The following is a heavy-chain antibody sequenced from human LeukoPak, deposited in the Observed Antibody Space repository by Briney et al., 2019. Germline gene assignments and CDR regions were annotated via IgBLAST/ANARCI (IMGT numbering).Heavy chain of an antibody. CDR2: INSNSGCI. D-gene: IGHD2-2*01. CDR1: GYTFTGYY. CDR3: ARNLVPAAIGVYGFDY. V-gene: IGHV1-2*02. Sequence: ASVKVSCTASGYTFTGYYMHWVRQAPGQGLEWMGCINSNSGCINYAQKFQGRVTMTRDKSISTAYMEVRRIRSDDTVVYYCARNLVPAAIGVYGFDYWGQGTLVTVSS. J-gene: IGHJ4*02.